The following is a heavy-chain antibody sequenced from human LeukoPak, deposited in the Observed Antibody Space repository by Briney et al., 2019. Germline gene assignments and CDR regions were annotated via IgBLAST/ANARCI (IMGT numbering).Heavy chain of an antibody. CDR3: ARVGRKSRHAFDI. CDR1: GYTFTSYD. V-gene: IGHV1-8*01. CDR2: MNPNSGNT. D-gene: IGHD3-10*01. J-gene: IGHJ3*02. Sequence: ASVKVSCKASGYTFTSYDVNWVRQATGPGLEWMGWMNPNSGNTGYAQKFQGRVTMTRNTSISTAYMELSSLRSEDTAVYYCARVGRKSRHAFDIWGQGTMVTVSS.